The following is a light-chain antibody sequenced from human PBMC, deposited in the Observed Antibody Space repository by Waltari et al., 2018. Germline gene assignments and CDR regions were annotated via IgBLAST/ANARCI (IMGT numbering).Light chain of an antibody. V-gene: IGLV2-14*01. CDR2: EVK. J-gene: IGLJ1*01. CDR1: SDDIGRYNY. CDR3: SAYTTSNTLV. Sequence: QSALTQPASVSGSPGQSITISCTGTSDDIGRYNYVSWYQLHPGKAPKRIIYEVKYLPSGVSSRFSGSRSANTASLTIAGLQAEDEADYCCSAYTTSNTLVFGTGTYVTVL.